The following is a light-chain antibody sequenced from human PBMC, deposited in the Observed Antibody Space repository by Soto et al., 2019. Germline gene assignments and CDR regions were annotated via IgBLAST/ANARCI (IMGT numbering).Light chain of an antibody. V-gene: IGKV1-39*01. CDR3: QHLNSYPRT. CDR2: AAS. J-gene: IGKJ1*01. CDR1: QSISNY. Sequence: DIQMTQSPFSLSAYVGDRVTITCRASQSISNYLNWYQQRPGKAPKLLIYAASNLQSGVPSRFSGSGSGTDFTLTVSSLQPEDSATYYCQHLNSYPRTFGHGTKVDVK.